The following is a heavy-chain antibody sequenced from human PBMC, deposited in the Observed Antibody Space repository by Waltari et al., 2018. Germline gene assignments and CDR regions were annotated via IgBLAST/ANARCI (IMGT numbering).Heavy chain of an antibody. Sequence: QVQLVESGGGVVQPGRSLRLSCAASGFTFSSYAMHWVRQAPGKGLEWVAVISYDGSNKYYADSVKGRFTISRDNSKNTLYLQMNSLRAEDTAVYYCAREGSKGIQLLDYWGQGTLVTVSS. D-gene: IGHD1-1*01. CDR3: AREGSKGIQLLDY. CDR2: ISYDGSNK. J-gene: IGHJ4*02. V-gene: IGHV3-30-3*01. CDR1: GFTFSSYA.